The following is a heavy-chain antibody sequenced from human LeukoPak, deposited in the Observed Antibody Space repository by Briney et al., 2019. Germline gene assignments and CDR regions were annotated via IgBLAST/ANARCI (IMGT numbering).Heavy chain of an antibody. Sequence: ASAKVSCKASGYTFTGYYMHWVRQAPGQGLEWMGWINPNSGGTNYAQKFQGRVTMTRDTSISTAYMELSSLRSEDTAVYYCARGAVVVVAATWRGNWFDPWGQGTLVTVSS. CDR2: INPNSGGT. J-gene: IGHJ5*02. V-gene: IGHV1-2*02. CDR1: GYTFTGYY. CDR3: ARGAVVVVAATWRGNWFDP. D-gene: IGHD2-15*01.